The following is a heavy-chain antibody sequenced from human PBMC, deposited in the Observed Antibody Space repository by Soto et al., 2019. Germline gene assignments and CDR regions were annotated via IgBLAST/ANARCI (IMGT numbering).Heavy chain of an antibody. Sequence: QITLKESGPTLVKPTQTLTLTCTFSGFSLSTSGVGVGWISQPPGKALEWLALIYWNDDKRYSASLKSRLTITKDIYRNQVVLTMANTDPADTATYYCARPALAAAAPYNWFDPWGQGTLVTVSS. CDR1: GFSLSTSGVG. CDR2: IYWNDDK. V-gene: IGHV2-5*01. D-gene: IGHD6-13*01. CDR3: ARPALAAAAPYNWFDP. J-gene: IGHJ5*02.